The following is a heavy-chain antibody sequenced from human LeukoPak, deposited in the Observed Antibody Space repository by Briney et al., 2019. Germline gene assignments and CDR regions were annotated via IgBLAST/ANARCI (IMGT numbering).Heavy chain of an antibody. CDR3: ARVEYIYGYGS. J-gene: IGHJ5*02. Sequence: GGSLRLSCAASGFIFSTYWMSWVRQAPGKGLEWVSYISSSGSTICYADSVKGRFTISRDNGKNSLSLQMNSLRAEDTAVYYCARVEYIYGYGSWGQGTLVTVSS. CDR2: ISSSGSTI. V-gene: IGHV3-11*01. CDR1: GFIFSTYW. D-gene: IGHD5-18*01.